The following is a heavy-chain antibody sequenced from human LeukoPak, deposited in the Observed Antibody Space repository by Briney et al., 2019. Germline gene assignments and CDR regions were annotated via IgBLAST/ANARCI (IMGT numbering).Heavy chain of an antibody. CDR3: ARDPTVDFWSGLQGVDY. V-gene: IGHV3-7*01. Sequence: QPGGSLRLSCAASGFTFSSYWMSWVRQAPGKGLEWVANIKQDGSEKYYVDSVKGRFTISRDNAKNSLYLQMNSLRAEDTAVYYCARDPTVDFWSGLQGVDYWGQGTLVTVSS. CDR2: IKQDGSEK. D-gene: IGHD3-3*01. J-gene: IGHJ4*02. CDR1: GFTFSSYW.